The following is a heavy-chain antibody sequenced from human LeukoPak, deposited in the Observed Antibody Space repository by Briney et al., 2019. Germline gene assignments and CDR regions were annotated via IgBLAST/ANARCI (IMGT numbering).Heavy chain of an antibody. CDR1: GGSISSNY. Sequence: SETLSFTCNVSGGSISSNYWSWIRQPAGKGLEWIGRIYTSGSTNYNPSLKSRVTISGDTSKNQFSLRLSSVTAADTAVYYCARASYSYDINGWVPFDYWGQGTLVTVSS. J-gene: IGHJ4*02. CDR3: ARASYSYDINGWVPFDY. V-gene: IGHV4-4*07. CDR2: IYTSGST. D-gene: IGHD3-22*01.